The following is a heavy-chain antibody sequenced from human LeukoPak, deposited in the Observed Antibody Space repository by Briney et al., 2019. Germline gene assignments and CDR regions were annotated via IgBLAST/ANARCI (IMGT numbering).Heavy chain of an antibody. CDR3: ARLRVARVDRTNTKYTWFDP. V-gene: IGHV3-23*01. J-gene: IGHJ5*02. D-gene: IGHD5-18*01. Sequence: GGSLRPSCAASEFTFTNYAMSWVRQAPGKGLEWVSSISDSGDTTYYADSVKGRFTVSRDNSKSTLYLQMNSLRAEDTAVYYCARLRVARVDRTNTKYTWFDPWGQGTLVTVSS. CDR2: ISDSGDTT. CDR1: EFTFTNYA.